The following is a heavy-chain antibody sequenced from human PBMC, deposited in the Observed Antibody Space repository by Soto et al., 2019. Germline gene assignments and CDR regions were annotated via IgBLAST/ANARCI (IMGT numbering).Heavy chain of an antibody. CDR2: IIPLSATT. Sequence: QVQLVQSGTEVKKPGSSVKVSCKASGGTLSNNAISWVRQAPGQGLEWMGGIIPLSATTNYAQKFQGRVTLTADRSTSTAYMELTSLTSADTAVYYWARGFDERRIVVVPAAHPWYYGMDVWGQGTTVTVSS. CDR1: GGTLSNNA. J-gene: IGHJ6*02. D-gene: IGHD2-2*01. V-gene: IGHV1-69*06. CDR3: ARGFDERRIVVVPAAHPWYYGMDV.